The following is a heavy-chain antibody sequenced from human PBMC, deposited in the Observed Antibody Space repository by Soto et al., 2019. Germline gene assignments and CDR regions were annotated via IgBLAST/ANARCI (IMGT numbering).Heavy chain of an antibody. J-gene: IGHJ4*02. Sequence: ASVKVSCKASGYTFTSYYMHWVRQAPGQGLEWMGIINPSGGSTSYAQKFQGRVTMTRDTSTSTVYMELSSLRSEDTAVYYCARAGSSGWYGGGAYYFDYWGQGTLVTVSS. CDR2: INPSGGST. V-gene: IGHV1-46*01. D-gene: IGHD6-19*01. CDR1: GYTFTSYY. CDR3: ARAGSSGWYGGGAYYFDY.